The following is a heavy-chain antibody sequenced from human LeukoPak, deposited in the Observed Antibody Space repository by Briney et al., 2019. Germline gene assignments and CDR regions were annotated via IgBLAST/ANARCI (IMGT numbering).Heavy chain of an antibody. J-gene: IGHJ4*02. V-gene: IGHV3-23*01. CDR2: ISGSGGST. CDR3: AKRSGYYDSSGYPAFDY. D-gene: IGHD3-22*01. Sequence: GGSLRLSCAASGFTFSSYAMSWVRQAPGKGLEWVSAISGSGGSTYYADSVKGRFTISRDNSKNTLYLQMNSLRAEDTAVYYCAKRSGYYDSSGYPAFDYWGQGTLVTVSS. CDR1: GFTFSSYA.